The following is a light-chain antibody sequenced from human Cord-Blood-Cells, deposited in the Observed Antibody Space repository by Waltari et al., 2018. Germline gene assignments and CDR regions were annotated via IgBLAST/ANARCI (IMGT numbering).Light chain of an antibody. J-gene: IGKJ1*01. CDR2: AAS. CDR1: QGISSY. Sequence: VIWMTQSPSLLSASTGDRVTISCRMSQGISSYLAWYQQKPGKAPELLIYAASTLQSGVPSRFSGSGSGTDFTLKISRVEAEDVGVYYCMQALQTPPWTFGQGTKVEIK. V-gene: IGKV1D-8*03. CDR3: MQALQTPPWT.